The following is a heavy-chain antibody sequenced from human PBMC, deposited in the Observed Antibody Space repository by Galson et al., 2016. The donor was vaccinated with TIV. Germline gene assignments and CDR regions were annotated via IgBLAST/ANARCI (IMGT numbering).Heavy chain of an antibody. J-gene: IGHJ4*02. V-gene: IGHV3-7*01. CDR2: IKQDGSEK. CDR3: ARDVGRAVAGRGLFDY. CDR1: GFTFSSCW. D-gene: IGHD6-19*01. Sequence: SLRLSCAASGFTFSSCWMSWVRQAPGKGLEWVASIKQDGSEKYYVDSVKGRFTIPRDNGQNSLYLQMNSLTAEDTAVYYCARDVGRAVAGRGLFDYWGQGTLVTVSS.